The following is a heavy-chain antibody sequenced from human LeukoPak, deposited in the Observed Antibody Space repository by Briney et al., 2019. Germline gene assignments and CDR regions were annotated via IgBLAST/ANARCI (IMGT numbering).Heavy chain of an antibody. CDR3: ARVYCSGGSCYSNAFDI. Sequence: ASVKVSCKASGYTFTSYYMHWVRQAPGQGLEWMGIINPSGGSTSYAQKFQGGVTMTRDTSTSTVYMELSSLRSEDTAVYYCARVYCSGGSCYSNAFDIWGQGTMVTVSS. CDR2: INPSGGST. D-gene: IGHD2-15*01. J-gene: IGHJ3*02. CDR1: GYTFTSYY. V-gene: IGHV1-46*01.